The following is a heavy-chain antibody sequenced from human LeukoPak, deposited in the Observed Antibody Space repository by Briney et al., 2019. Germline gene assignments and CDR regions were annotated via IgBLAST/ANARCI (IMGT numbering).Heavy chain of an antibody. CDR3: AREVMYSYGYDY. D-gene: IGHD5-18*01. CDR2: IYSGGST. CDR1: GFSFSSYS. Sequence: GGSLRLSCAASGFSFSSYSMNWVRQAPGKGLEWVSVIYSGGSTYYADSVKGRFTISRDNSKNTLYLQMNSLRAEDTAVYYCAREVMYSYGYDYWGQGTLVTVSS. V-gene: IGHV3-66*01. J-gene: IGHJ4*02.